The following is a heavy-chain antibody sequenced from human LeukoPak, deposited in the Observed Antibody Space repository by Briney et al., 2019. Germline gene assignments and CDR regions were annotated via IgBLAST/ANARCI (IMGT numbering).Heavy chain of an antibody. CDR3: ARDGEVPRYTLYYYYYMDV. CDR1: GFTVRSNY. Sequence: TGGSLRLSCAASGFTVRSNYMSWVRQAPGKGLEWVSVTYSGGSTYYADSVKGRFSISRDNSKNMLYLQMNSLRAEDTAVYYCARDGEVPRYTLYYYYYMDVWGKGTTVTVSS. V-gene: IGHV3-53*05. D-gene: IGHD3-16*01. J-gene: IGHJ6*03. CDR2: TYSGGST.